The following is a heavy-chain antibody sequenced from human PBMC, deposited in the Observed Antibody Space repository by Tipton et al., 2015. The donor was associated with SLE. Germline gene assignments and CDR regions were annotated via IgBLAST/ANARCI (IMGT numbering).Heavy chain of an antibody. Sequence: WLSWVRQAPGKGLEWVANINQDGSETNYVDFVRGRFTISRDNAKNSLYLQMNSLRAEDTAVYYCARANGDTYPPGAFDIWGQGTMVTVSS. CDR3: ARANGDTYPPGAFDI. D-gene: IGHD4-17*01. CDR1: W. V-gene: IGHV3-7*01. J-gene: IGHJ3*02. CDR2: INQDGSET.